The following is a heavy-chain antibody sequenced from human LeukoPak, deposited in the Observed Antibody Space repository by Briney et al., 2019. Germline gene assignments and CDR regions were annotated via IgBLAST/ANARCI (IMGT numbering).Heavy chain of an antibody. CDR3: ARDGDILTAGMDV. CDR2: ISSNTLYI. Sequence: PGGSLRLSCAASGFSFSSYEMNWVRQAPGKGLEWVSSISSNTLYIYYADSVKGRFTISRDNARNSLYLQMNSLRAEDTALYYCARDGDILTAGMDVWGQGTTVTVSS. D-gene: IGHD3-9*01. CDR1: GFSFSSYE. V-gene: IGHV3-21*01. J-gene: IGHJ6*02.